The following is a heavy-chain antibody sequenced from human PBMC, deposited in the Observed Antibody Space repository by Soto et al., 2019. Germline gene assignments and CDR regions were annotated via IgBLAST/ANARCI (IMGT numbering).Heavy chain of an antibody. J-gene: IGHJ4*02. CDR3: PNDRYLDHDSRGYLFDN. V-gene: IGHV3-23*01. Sequence: EVQLLESGGDLIQPGGSLRLSCAASGFTFNIYAMTWVRQAPGKGLEWVSAISRYGDFTYYADSVEGRFTISRDNSKNTLYLQMNSLGAEGTAVYYCPNDRYLDHDSRGYLFDNWGQGTLVTVSS. CDR1: GFTFNIYA. D-gene: IGHD3-22*01. CDR2: ISRYGDFT.